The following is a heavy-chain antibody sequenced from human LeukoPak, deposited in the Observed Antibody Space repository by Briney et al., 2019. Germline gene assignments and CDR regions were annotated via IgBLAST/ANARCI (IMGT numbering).Heavy chain of an antibody. D-gene: IGHD2-21*01. Sequence: ASVKVSCKASGYTFTGYYMHWVRQAPGQGLEWMGWINPNSGGTNYAQKFQGRVTMTRDTSISTAYMELSRLRSDDTAVYYCARGHYVIRAVGQTRPDYWGQGTLVTVSS. J-gene: IGHJ4*02. V-gene: IGHV1-2*02. CDR3: ARGHYVIRAVGQTRPDY. CDR2: INPNSGGT. CDR1: GYTFTGYY.